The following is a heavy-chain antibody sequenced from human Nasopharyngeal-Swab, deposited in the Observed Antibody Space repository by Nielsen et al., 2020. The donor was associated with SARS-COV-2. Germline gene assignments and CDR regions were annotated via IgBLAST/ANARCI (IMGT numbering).Heavy chain of an antibody. V-gene: IGHV1-69*06. CDR1: GGTFSNYA. CDR3: ARAPGGIQLWLPYRDAFDI. CDR2: IIPIFDTA. Sequence: SVKVSCKASGGTFSNYAISWVRQAPGQGLEWMGGIIPIFDTANYAQKFQGRVTITADKSTSIAYMELSSLRSEDTAVYYCARAPGGIQLWLPYRDAFDIWGQGTMVTVSS. J-gene: IGHJ3*02. D-gene: IGHD5-18*01.